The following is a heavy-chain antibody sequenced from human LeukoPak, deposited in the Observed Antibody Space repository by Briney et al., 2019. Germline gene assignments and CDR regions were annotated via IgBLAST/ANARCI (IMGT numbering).Heavy chain of an antibody. D-gene: IGHD6-19*01. CDR1: GFTFSNHA. CDR3: AKDKYSSGWYFFDY. CDR2: ISGSGSTT. Sequence: GGSLRLSCAASGFTFSNHAMTWVRQAPGKGLEWVSAISGSGSTTYYGDSVKGRFTISRDNSKNTLYLQMNSLRAEDTAVYYCAKDKYSSGWYFFDYWGQGSLVTVSS. J-gene: IGHJ4*02. V-gene: IGHV3-23*01.